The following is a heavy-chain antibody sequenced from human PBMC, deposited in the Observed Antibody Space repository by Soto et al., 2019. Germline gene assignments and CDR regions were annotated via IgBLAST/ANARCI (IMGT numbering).Heavy chain of an antibody. CDR1: GCTFSSYA. V-gene: IGHV3-30-3*01. D-gene: IGHD3-22*01. CDR3: ARDGGEYYDSSGYYGGFDY. Sequence: PVGSLRLSCAASGCTFSSYAMHWVRQAPGKGLEWVAVISYDGSNKYYADSVKGRFTISRDNSKNTLYLQMNSLRAEDTAVYYCARDGGEYYDSSGYYGGFDYWGQGTLVTVSS. J-gene: IGHJ4*02. CDR2: ISYDGSNK.